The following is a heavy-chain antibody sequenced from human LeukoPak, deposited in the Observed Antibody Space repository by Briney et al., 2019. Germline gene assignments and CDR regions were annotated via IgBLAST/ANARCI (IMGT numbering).Heavy chain of an antibody. Sequence: GGSLRLSCAASGFTFSSYAMSWVRQAPGKGLEWVSAISGSGGSTYYADSVKGRFTISRDNSKNTLYLQMNSLRAEDRAVYYCASVDYDFWSGVFDYWGQGTLVTVSS. CDR2: ISGSGGST. V-gene: IGHV3-23*01. J-gene: IGHJ4*02. CDR3: ASVDYDFWSGVFDY. CDR1: GFTFSSYA. D-gene: IGHD3-3*01.